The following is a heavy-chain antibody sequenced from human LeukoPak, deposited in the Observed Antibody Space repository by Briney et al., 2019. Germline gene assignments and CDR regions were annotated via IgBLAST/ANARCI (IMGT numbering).Heavy chain of an antibody. CDR1: GFTFSSYA. CDR2: ISWNSGSI. V-gene: IGHV3-9*01. D-gene: IGHD2-2*02. Sequence: GGSLRLSCAASGFTFSSYAMHWVRQAPGKGLEWVSGISWNSGSIGYADSVKGRFTISRDNAKNSLYLQMNSLRAEDTALYYCAKDILWVPAAIRIDYWGQGTLVTVSS. CDR3: AKDILWVPAAIRIDY. J-gene: IGHJ4*02.